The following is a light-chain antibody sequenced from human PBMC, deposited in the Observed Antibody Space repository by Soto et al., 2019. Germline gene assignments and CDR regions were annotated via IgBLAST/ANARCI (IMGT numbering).Light chain of an antibody. CDR1: QSVLDSSNNKNY. V-gene: IGKV4-1*01. CDR3: QEYYSTPTWT. J-gene: IGKJ1*01. CDR2: WAS. Sequence: DIVMTQSPDSLAVSLGERATINCKSSQSVLDSSNNKNYLAWYQQKPGQPPKLLIYWASTRQSGVTDRFSGSGSGTDFTLTISSLQDEDVAVYYCQEYYSTPTWTFGQGTKVAIK.